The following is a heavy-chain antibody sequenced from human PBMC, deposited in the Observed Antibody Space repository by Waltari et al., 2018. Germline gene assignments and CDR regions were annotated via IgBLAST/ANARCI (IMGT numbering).Heavy chain of an antibody. CDR3: ARDSGTWIDP. CDR2: IRVDGSEE. V-gene: IGHV3-7*01. J-gene: IGHJ5*02. Sequence: EVQLVESGGDLVQPGGSLRLSCAASGFTFSGYWMNWVRQAAGKGLEWVANIRVDGSEEYYVDSVKGRFTVSRDNAKNSLYLQMNSLRVEDTAVYYCARDSGTWIDPWGQGTLVTVSS. CDR1: GFTFSGYW.